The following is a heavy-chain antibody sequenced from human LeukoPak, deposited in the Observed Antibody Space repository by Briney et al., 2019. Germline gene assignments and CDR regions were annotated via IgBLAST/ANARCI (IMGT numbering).Heavy chain of an antibody. Sequence: SETLSLTCVVSGGSISGYHWSWIRQPPGKGLEWIGYIYYKGITNYNPSLKSRVTISLDTSKRQFSLKLSSVTAADTAVYYCARLVAVTGTVDWFDPWGQGTVVTVSS. CDR1: GGSISGYH. V-gene: IGHV4-59*08. CDR3: ARLVAVTGTVDWFDP. CDR2: IYYKGIT. J-gene: IGHJ5*02. D-gene: IGHD2-21*02.